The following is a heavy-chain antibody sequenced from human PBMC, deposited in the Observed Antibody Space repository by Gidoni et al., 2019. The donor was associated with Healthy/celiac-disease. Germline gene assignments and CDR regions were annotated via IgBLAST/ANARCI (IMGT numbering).Heavy chain of an antibody. CDR1: GFTFSSYG. CDR3: ARDPSMIVVPTIYYYYGMDV. CDR2: IWYDGSNK. J-gene: IGHJ6*02. V-gene: IGHV3-33*01. Sequence: QVQLVESGGGVVQPGRSLRLSCAASGFTFSSYGMHWVRQAPGKGLEWVAVIWYDGSNKYYADSVKGRFTISRDNSKNTLYLQMNSLRAEDTAVYYCARDPSMIVVPTIYYYYGMDVWGQGTTVTVSS. D-gene: IGHD3-22*01.